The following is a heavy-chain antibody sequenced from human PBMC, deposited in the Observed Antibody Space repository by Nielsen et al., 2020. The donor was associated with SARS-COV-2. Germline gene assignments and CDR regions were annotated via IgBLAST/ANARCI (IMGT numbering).Heavy chain of an antibody. CDR3: ARGIGSP. J-gene: IGHJ4*02. Sequence: GESLKISCAASGFTFSDYYMNWIRQAPGKGLEWVSYISSSSTYTKYADSVKGRFTISRDNAKNSLYLQMNSLRAEDTAVYYCARGIGSPWGQGTQVTVSS. CDR1: GFTFSDYY. D-gene: IGHD3-10*01. CDR2: ISSSSTYT. V-gene: IGHV3-11*05.